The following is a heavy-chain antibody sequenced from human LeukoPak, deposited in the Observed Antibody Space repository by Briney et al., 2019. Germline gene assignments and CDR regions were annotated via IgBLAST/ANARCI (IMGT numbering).Heavy chain of an antibody. D-gene: IGHD2/OR15-2a*01. Sequence: GGSLRLSCAGSGFTFDDYAMHWVRQTPGKGLEWVSGISWNSGNIAYADFVGGRSTISRDNAKHSLSLQMNSLSDEDTAVYYCAKDAYGGDTFFYHMDVWGKGTTVTVSS. CDR2: ISWNSGNI. CDR3: AKDAYGGDTFFYHMDV. V-gene: IGHV3-9*01. CDR1: GFTFDDYA. J-gene: IGHJ6*03.